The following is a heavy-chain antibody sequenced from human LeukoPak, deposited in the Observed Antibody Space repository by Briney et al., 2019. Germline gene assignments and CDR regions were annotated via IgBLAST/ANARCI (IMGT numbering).Heavy chain of an antibody. V-gene: IGHV1-2*02. CDR1: GYSFTGYY. Sequence: GAVKVSCKVSGYSFTGYYMHWVRQAPGEGLEWMGRINPNSGGTNYAQKFQGRVTMTGDTSISTAYMELSRLRSDDTAVYYCARVRESSCSNGVCYAYWGQGTLVTVSS. CDR2: INPNSGGT. CDR3: ARVRESSCSNGVCYAY. J-gene: IGHJ4*02. D-gene: IGHD2-8*01.